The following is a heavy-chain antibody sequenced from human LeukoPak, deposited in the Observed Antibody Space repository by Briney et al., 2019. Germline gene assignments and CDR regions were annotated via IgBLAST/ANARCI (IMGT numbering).Heavy chain of an antibody. CDR1: GDSVSSNSAA. J-gene: IGHJ6*02. CDR3: ARAGGRYYDFWSGYYDYYGMDV. Sequence: SQTLSLTCAISGDSVSSNSAAWNWLRQSPSRGLEWLGRTYYRSKWYNDYAVSVESRITINPDTSKNQFSLQLNSVTPEDTAVYYCARAGGRYYDFWSGYYDYYGMDVWGQGTTVTVSS. D-gene: IGHD3-3*01. CDR2: TYYRSKWYN. V-gene: IGHV6-1*01.